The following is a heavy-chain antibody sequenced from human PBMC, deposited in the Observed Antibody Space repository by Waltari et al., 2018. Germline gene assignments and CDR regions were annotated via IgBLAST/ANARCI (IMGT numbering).Heavy chain of an antibody. CDR3: ARGMVAGATKSAFDI. D-gene: IGHD1-26*01. Sequence: EVQLVQSGAELKKPGESLKISCKGSGYSFTTYWIGWVRQMPGKGLEWMGITYPGYSDTRYSPSFQGQVTISADKSINTAFLQWSSLKASDTAMYYCARGMVAGATKSAFDIWGQGTVVTVSS. V-gene: IGHV5-51*03. CDR2: TYPGYSDT. CDR1: GYSFTTYW. J-gene: IGHJ3*02.